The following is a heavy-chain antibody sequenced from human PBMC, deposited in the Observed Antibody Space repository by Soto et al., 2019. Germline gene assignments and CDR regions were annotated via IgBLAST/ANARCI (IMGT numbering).Heavy chain of an antibody. V-gene: IGHV3-33*01. J-gene: IGHJ4*02. D-gene: IGHD3-3*01. CDR1: GFTFSSYG. Sequence: QVQLVESXXGXXXXXXXLRLSCAASGFTFSSYGMHWVRQAPGKGLEWVAVIWYDGSNKNYADSVKGRFTISRDNSKNTLYLQMNSLRAANTAVYYCARGCDFCSGYYSHFDYWGQGTLVTVSS. CDR2: IWYDGSNK. CDR3: ARGCDFCSGYYSHFDY.